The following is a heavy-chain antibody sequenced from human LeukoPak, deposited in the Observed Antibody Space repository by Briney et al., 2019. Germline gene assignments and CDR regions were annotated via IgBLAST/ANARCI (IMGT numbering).Heavy chain of an antibody. CDR2: ISNSGSSI. CDR1: GFSFSSYE. D-gene: IGHD3-9*01. Sequence: GGSLRLSCAASGFSFSSYEMNWVRQAPGKGLEWISFISNSGSSIYYADSVKGRFTISRDNAKNSLYLQMNSLRAEDTAVYYCARGPYDILTGVILRYYYYYYMDVWGKGTTVTVSS. CDR3: ARGPYDILTGVILRYYYYYYMDV. V-gene: IGHV3-48*03. J-gene: IGHJ6*03.